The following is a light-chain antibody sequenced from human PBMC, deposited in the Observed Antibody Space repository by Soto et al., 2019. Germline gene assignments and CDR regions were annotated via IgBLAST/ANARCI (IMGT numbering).Light chain of an antibody. CDR1: QSVSSS. V-gene: IGKV3-15*01. CDR2: GAS. CDR3: QQYNGWPLT. Sequence: EIVMTQSPGTLSVSPGERATLSCRGSQSVSSSLAWYQQRPGQAPRLLIYGASTRATGVPARFSGSGSGTDFTFTISSLQSEDFAVYYCQQYNGWPLTFGGGTKVEIK. J-gene: IGKJ4*01.